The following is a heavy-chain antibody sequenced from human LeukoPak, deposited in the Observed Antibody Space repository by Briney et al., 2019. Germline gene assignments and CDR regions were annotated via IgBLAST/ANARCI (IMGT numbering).Heavy chain of an antibody. CDR3: ARAGIVVVPAARTNYYYYMDV. J-gene: IGHJ6*03. V-gene: IGHV1-46*01. CDR2: INPSGGST. D-gene: IGHD2-2*01. CDR1: GYTFTSYY. Sequence: HGASVKVSCKASGYTFTSYYMHWVRQAPGQGLEWMGIINPSGGSTSYAQKFQGRVTMTRDMSTSTVYMELSSLRSEDTAVYYCARAGIVVVPAARTNYYYYMDVWGKGTTVTVSS.